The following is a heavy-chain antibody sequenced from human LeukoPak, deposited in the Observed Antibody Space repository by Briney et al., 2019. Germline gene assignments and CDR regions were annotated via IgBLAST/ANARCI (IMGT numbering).Heavy chain of an antibody. D-gene: IGHD1-26*01. V-gene: IGHV3-23*01. CDR1: GFTFSSYA. J-gene: IGHJ4*02. Sequence: GRSLRLSCAASGFTFSSYAMSWVRQAPGKGLEWVSAISGSGGSTYYADSVKGRFTISRDNSKNTLYLQMNSLRAEDTAVYYCAKDLTSGSYYVDYFDYWGQGTLVTVSS. CDR3: AKDLTSGSYYVDYFDY. CDR2: ISGSGGST.